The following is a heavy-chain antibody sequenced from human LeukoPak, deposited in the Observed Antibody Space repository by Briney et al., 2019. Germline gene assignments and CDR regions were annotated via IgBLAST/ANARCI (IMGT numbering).Heavy chain of an antibody. J-gene: IGHJ6*03. CDR2: INHSGST. D-gene: IGHD2-2*01. CDR3: ARRRRGYCSSTSCYDVYYYYYMDV. Sequence: PSETLSLTCVVSGGSISSSNWWNWVRQPPGKGLEWIGEINHSGSTNYNPSLKSRVTISVDTSKNQFSLKLSSVTAADTAVYYCARRRRGYCSSTSCYDVYYYYYMDVWGKGTTVTISS. V-gene: IGHV4-4*02. CDR1: GGSISSSNW.